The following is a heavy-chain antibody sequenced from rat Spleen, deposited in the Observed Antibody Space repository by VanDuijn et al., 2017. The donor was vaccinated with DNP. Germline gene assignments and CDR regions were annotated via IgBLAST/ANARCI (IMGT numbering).Heavy chain of an antibody. D-gene: IGHD1-2*01. J-gene: IGHJ3*01. CDR2: ISAGGSR. Sequence: QVQLKESGPGLVQPSQTLSLTCTVSGFSLTSHGVSWVRQPPGKGLEWIAAISAGGSRYYNSGLKSRLRISKDTSKSQVFLKMNSLQTEDTAMYFCARSPENSYIYLPWTYWGQGTLVTVSS. CDR3: ARSPENSYIYLPWTY. V-gene: IGHV2S8*01. CDR1: GFSLTSHG.